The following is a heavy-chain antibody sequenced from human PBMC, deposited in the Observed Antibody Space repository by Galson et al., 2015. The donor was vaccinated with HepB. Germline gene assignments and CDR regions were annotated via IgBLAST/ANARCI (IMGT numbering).Heavy chain of an antibody. CDR2: TYYRSKWYN. Sequence: CAISGDSVSSNSAAWNWIRQSPSRGLEWLGRTYYRSKWYNDYAVSVKSRITINPDTSKNQFSLQLNSVTPEDTAVYYCARVSGYSSPRGWFDPWGQGTLVTVSS. CDR3: ARVSGYSSPRGWFDP. D-gene: IGHD6-13*01. J-gene: IGHJ5*02. CDR1: GDSVSSNSAA. V-gene: IGHV6-1*01.